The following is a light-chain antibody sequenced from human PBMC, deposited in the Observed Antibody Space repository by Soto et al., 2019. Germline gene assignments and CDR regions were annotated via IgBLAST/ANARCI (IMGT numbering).Light chain of an antibody. CDR2: DVS. CDR1: QKVSPW. J-gene: IGKJ1*01. V-gene: IGKV1-5*01. CDR3: QQYEGYWGT. Sequence: EIQMTQSPSTLSASVGDTVTITCRASQKVSPWLAWYQQKAGKAPKLLMYDVSSLKRGVPSRFSGSGSGTEFTLTISSLQPEDFATYYCQQYEGYWGTFGQGTKVEFK.